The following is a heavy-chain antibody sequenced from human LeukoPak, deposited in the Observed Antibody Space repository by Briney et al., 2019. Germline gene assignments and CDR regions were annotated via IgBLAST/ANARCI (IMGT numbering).Heavy chain of an antibody. Sequence: RASVKVSCKASGGTFSSYAISWVRQAPGQGLEWMGRIIPISGTANYAQKFQGGVTITADKSTSTAYMELSSLRSEDTAVYYCARASIVVVVAAKVAAFDIWGQGTMVTVSS. D-gene: IGHD2-15*01. J-gene: IGHJ3*02. CDR3: ARASIVVVVAAKVAAFDI. V-gene: IGHV1-69*06. CDR1: GGTFSSYA. CDR2: IIPISGTA.